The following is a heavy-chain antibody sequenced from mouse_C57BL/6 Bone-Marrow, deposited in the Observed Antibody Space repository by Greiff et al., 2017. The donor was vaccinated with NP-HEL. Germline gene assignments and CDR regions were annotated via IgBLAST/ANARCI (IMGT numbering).Heavy chain of an antibody. V-gene: IGHV5-12*01. CDR3: AREYFDV. J-gene: IGHJ1*03. CDR2: ISNGGGST. CDR1: GFTFSDYY. Sequence: EVKVEESGGGLVQPGGSLKLSCAASGFTFSDYYMYWVRQTPEKRLEWVAYISNGGGSTYYPDTVKGRFTISSDNAKNTLYLQMSRLKAEDTAMYYCAREYFDVWGTGTTVTVSS.